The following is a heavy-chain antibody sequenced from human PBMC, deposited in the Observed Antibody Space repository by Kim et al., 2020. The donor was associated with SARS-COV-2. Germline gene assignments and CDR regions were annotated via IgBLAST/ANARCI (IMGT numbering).Heavy chain of an antibody. CDR2: ISSSISYT. V-gene: IGHV3-11*05. CDR1: GFTFSDYY. CDR3: ARGYYDILTGYSLYYFDY. D-gene: IGHD3-9*01. J-gene: IGHJ4*02. Sequence: GGSLRLSCAASGFTFSDYYMSWIRQAPGKGLEWVSYISSSISYTNYADSVKGRFTISRDNAKNSLYLQMNSLRAEDTAVYYCARGYYDILTGYSLYYFDYWGQGTLVTVSS.